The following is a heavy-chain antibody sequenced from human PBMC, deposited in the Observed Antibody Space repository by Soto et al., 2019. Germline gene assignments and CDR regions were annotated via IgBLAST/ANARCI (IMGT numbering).Heavy chain of an antibody. CDR2: ISYDGSNK. V-gene: IGHV3-30*18. Sequence: QVQLVESGGGVVQPGRSLRLSCAASGFTFSSYGMHWVRQAPGKGLEWVAVISYDGSNKYYADSVKGRFTISRDNSKNTLDLQMNSLRAEDTAVYYCAKVGGDEYSSSWYSYYYYGMDVWGQGTTVTVSS. J-gene: IGHJ6*02. D-gene: IGHD6-13*01. CDR1: GFTFSSYG. CDR3: AKVGGDEYSSSWYSYYYYGMDV.